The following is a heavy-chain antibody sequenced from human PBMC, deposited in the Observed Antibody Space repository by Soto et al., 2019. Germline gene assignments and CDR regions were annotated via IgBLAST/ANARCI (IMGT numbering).Heavy chain of an antibody. Sequence: QVQLVQSGAEVKKPGSSVKVSCKASGGTFSSYVISWVRQAPGQGREWIGWIIPIFGTTNYAQKFQGRVTITADESTCTAYMELSRLRSEDTAMYYCSRSGIVVARNPEYNGIDAWGQGTTVTVSS. D-gene: IGHD3-22*01. CDR2: IIPIFGTT. CDR1: GGTFSSYV. CDR3: SRSGIVVARNPEYNGIDA. V-gene: IGHV1-69*12. J-gene: IGHJ6*02.